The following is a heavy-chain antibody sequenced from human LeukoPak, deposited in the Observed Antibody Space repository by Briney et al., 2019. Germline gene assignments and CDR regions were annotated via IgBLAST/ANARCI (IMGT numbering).Heavy chain of an antibody. J-gene: IGHJ6*02. Sequence: GGSLRLSCAASGFTVSNNYMSWVRQAPGKGLEWVSVIYSGGSTYYADSVKGRFTISRDNSKNTLYLQMNSLRAEDTAVYYCARGAYQLLPYYYYYGMDVWGQGTTVTVSS. D-gene: IGHD2-2*01. V-gene: IGHV3-66*01. CDR1: GFTVSNNY. CDR2: IYSGGST. CDR3: ARGAYQLLPYYYYYGMDV.